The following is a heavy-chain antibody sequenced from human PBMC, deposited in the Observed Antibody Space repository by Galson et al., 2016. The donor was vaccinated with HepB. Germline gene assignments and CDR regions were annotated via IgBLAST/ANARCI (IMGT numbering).Heavy chain of an antibody. V-gene: IGHV4-31*03. CDR3: ARTLLWFGVWYFDL. CDR2: IYYSGST. J-gene: IGHJ2*01. D-gene: IGHD3-10*01. CDR1: GGSMSSGDYY. Sequence: TLSLTCTVSGGSMSSGDYYWSWIRQHPGKGLEWIGYIYYSGSTYYNPSLKSRVTISVDTSKNQFSLKLSSVTAADTAVYYCARTLLWFGVWYFDLWGRGTLVTVSS.